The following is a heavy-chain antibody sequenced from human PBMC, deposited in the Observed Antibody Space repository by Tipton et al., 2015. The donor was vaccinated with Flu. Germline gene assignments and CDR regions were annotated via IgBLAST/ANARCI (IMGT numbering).Heavy chain of an antibody. CDR1: GGSISSYY. D-gene: IGHD3-9*01. V-gene: IGHV4-59*01. CDR2: INHSGST. Sequence: TLSLTCTVSGGSISSYYWSWIRQPPGKGLEWIGEINHSGSTNYNPSLKSRVTISVDTSKNQFSLKLSSVTAADTAVYYCARTYYDILTGRFNDAFDIWGQGTMVTVSS. J-gene: IGHJ3*02. CDR3: ARTYYDILTGRFNDAFDI.